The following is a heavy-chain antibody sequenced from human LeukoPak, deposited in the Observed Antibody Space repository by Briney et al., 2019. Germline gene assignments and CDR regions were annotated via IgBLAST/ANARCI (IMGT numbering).Heavy chain of an antibody. CDR1: GGSISSYY. CDR2: IYYSGST. Sequence: SETLSLTCTVSGGSISSYYWSWIRQPPGKGLEWIGYIYYSGSTNYNPSLKSRVTISVDTSKNQFSLKLSSVTAADTAVYYCARSDCSGGSCYLFYFDYWGQEPWSPSPQ. D-gene: IGHD2-15*01. V-gene: IGHV4-59*01. CDR3: ARSDCSGGSCYLFYFDY. J-gene: IGHJ4*01.